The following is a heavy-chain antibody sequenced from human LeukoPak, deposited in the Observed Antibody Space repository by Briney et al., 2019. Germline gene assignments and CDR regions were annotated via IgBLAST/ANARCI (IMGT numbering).Heavy chain of an antibody. Sequence: SETLSLTCTVSGGSVSSSTYHWGWIRQPPGKGLEWIGSIYYSGSTYYNPSLKSRVTISVDTSKNQFSLKLSSVTAADTAVYYCARSEGYYWGQGTLVTVSS. CDR3: ARSEGYY. J-gene: IGHJ4*02. CDR2: IYYSGST. CDR1: GGSVSSSTYH. V-gene: IGHV4-39*07.